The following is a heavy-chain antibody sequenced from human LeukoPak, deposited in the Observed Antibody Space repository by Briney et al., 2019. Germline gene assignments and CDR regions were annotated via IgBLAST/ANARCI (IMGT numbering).Heavy chain of an antibody. V-gene: IGHV3-21*01. CDR2: ISSSSTHI. J-gene: IGHJ4*02. CDR3: ARSEHSSSSFDY. D-gene: IGHD6-6*01. CDR1: GFTLSSYS. Sequence: GGSPRLSCAASGFTLSSYSMNWVRQALGKGLEWVSYISSSSTHIYYADSVKGRFTISRDNARNSLYLQMNSLRAEDTAIYYCARSEHSSSSFDYWGQGTLVTVSS.